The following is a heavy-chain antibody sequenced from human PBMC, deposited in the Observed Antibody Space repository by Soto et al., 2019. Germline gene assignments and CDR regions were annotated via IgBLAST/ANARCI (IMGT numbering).Heavy chain of an antibody. J-gene: IGHJ4*02. CDR2: INHDESSS. Sequence: EVQLVESGGGLVQPGGSLRLSCAASGFTFSSYWMHWVRQAPGKGLVWVSRINHDESSSTYVDSVRGRFTISRDNAKNTLYLLMNSLRAEDTAVYYCARRGPLSGLACWGQGTLVTVSS. CDR3: ARRGPLSGLAC. V-gene: IGHV3-74*01. CDR1: GFTFSSYW. D-gene: IGHD1-26*01.